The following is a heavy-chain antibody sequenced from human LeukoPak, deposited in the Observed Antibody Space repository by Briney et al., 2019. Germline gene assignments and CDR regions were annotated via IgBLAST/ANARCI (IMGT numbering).Heavy chain of an antibody. CDR2: INPNSGDT. CDR1: GYTFTGYY. D-gene: IGHD6-19*01. J-gene: IGHJ4*02. V-gene: IGHV1-2*02. CDR3: ARDLSSGWYFDY. Sequence: ASVKVSCKASGYTFTGYYIHWVRQAPGQGLEWMGWINPNSGDTNYAQKFQGRVTMTRDTSISTAYMELSSLRSEDTAVYYCARDLSSGWYFDYWGQGTLVTVSS.